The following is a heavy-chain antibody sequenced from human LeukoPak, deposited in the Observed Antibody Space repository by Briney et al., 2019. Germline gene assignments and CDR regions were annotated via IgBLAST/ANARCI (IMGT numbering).Heavy chain of an antibody. D-gene: IGHD6-19*01. Sequence: ASVKVSCKASGGTFSSYAISWVRQAPGQGLEWMGGIIPIFGTANYAQKFQGRVTMTTDTSTSTAYMELRSLRSDDTAVYYCARGGSGWYGDFDYWGQGTLVTVSS. J-gene: IGHJ4*02. V-gene: IGHV1-69*05. CDR3: ARGGSGWYGDFDY. CDR1: GGTFSSYA. CDR2: IIPIFGTA.